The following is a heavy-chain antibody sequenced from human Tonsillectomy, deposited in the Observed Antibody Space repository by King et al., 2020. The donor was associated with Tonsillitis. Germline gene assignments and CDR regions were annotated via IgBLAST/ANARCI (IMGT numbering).Heavy chain of an antibody. V-gene: IGHV1-69*01. Sequence: VQLVQSGAEVKKPGSSVKVSCKASGDTFSTYAISWVRQAPGQGLEWMGGIIPIFGTATYAQKFQGRVTITADESTSTAYMELSSLRSEDTAVYYCTRGDSSGYQYPWFDPWRQGTLVTVSS. D-gene: IGHD3-22*01. J-gene: IGHJ5*02. CDR3: TRGDSSGYQYPWFDP. CDR1: GDTFSTYA. CDR2: IIPIFGTA.